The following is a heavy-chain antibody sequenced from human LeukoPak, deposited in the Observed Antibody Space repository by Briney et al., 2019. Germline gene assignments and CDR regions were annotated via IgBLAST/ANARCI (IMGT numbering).Heavy chain of an antibody. D-gene: IGHD6-13*01. J-gene: IGHJ5*02. CDR3: ARGPRPSIAAAGTRIVGWFDP. CDR1: GGSISSYY. V-gene: IGHV4-59*01. Sequence: SETLSLTCTVSGGSISSYYWSWIRQPPGKGLEWIGNIYYSGSTNYNPSLKSRVTISVDTSKNQFSLKLSSVTAADTAVYYCARGPRPSIAAAGTRIVGWFDPWGQGTLVTVSS. CDR2: IYYSGST.